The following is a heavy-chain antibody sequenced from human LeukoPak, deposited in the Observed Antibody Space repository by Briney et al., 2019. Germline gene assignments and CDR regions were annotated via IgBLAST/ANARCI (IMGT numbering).Heavy chain of an antibody. D-gene: IGHD3-9*01. CDR1: GYTFTDYY. CDR3: ATDNYGMPDY. J-gene: IGHJ4*02. V-gene: IGHV1-2*02. CDR2: VDPRSGIT. Sequence: GASVKVSCKASGYTFTDYYIHWVRRAPGQGLEWMGWVDPRSGITKCTQKFQGRVTMTRDTSINTVYVDLSGLTFDDTAVYYCATDNYGMPDYWGQGTLVTVSS.